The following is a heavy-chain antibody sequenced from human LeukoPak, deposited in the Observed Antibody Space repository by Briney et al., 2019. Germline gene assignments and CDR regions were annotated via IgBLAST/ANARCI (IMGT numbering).Heavy chain of an antibody. CDR2: ISYSGST. D-gene: IGHD3-22*01. V-gene: IGHV4-39*02. CDR3: ARAAPNYYDSSGSLRNPYFDY. J-gene: IGHJ4*02. Sequence: PSETLSLTCSVSGDYISSGSYYWGWIRQPPGKGLEWIGSISYSGSTYYNPSLKSRVTISVDTSKNQFSLKLNSVTAADTAVYFCARAAPNYYDSSGSLRNPYFDYWGQGTLVTVSS. CDR1: GDYISSGSYY.